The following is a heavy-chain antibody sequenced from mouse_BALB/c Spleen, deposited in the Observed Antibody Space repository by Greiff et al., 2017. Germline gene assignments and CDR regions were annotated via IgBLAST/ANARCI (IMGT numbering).Heavy chain of an antibody. CDR1: GFSLTSYD. J-gene: IGHJ2*01. Sequence: VQLVESGPGLVAPSQSLSITCTVSGFSLTSYDISWIRQPPGKGLEWLGVIWTGGGTNYNSAFMSRLSISKDNSKSQVFLKMNSLQTDDTAIYYCVREGSSFDYWGQGTTLTVSS. CDR3: VREGSSFDY. V-gene: IGHV2-9-2*01. CDR2: IWTGGGT.